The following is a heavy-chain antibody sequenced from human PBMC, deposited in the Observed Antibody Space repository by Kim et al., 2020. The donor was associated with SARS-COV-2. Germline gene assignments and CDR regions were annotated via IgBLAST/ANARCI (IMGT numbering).Heavy chain of an antibody. CDR3: ARGGGYCSGGSCYDDAFDI. V-gene: IGHV3-11*05. CDR2: ISSSSSYT. J-gene: IGHJ3*02. D-gene: IGHD2-15*01. CDR1: GFTFSDYY. Sequence: GGSLRLSCAASGFTFSDYYMSWIRQAPGKGLEWVSYISSSSSYTNYADSVKGRFTISRDNAKNSLYLQMNSLRAEDTAVYYCARGGGYCSGGSCYDDAFDIWGQGTMVTVSS.